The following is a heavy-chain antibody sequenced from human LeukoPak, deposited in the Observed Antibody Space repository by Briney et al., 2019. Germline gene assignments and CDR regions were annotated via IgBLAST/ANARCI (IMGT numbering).Heavy chain of an antibody. CDR2: ISAYDGNT. CDR1: GYAFISYG. D-gene: IGHD3-10*01. CDR3: TRDAYGSGKGYFDY. Sequence: ASVKVSCKASGYAFISYGFSWVRQAPGQGLEWMGWISAYDGNTKSIDKLQGRVTLTTDTSTNTAYLELRGLRSDDTAVYYCTRDAYGSGKGYFDYWGQGTLVTVSS. V-gene: IGHV1-18*01. J-gene: IGHJ4*02.